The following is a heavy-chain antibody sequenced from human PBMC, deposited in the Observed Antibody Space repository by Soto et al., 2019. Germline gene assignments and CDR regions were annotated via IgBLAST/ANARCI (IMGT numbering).Heavy chain of an antibody. CDR3: ATGGGFIEGRMVWFDR. D-gene: IGHD6-6*01. Sequence: KPSETLSLTCSVYSGSLSGYSWNWIRQPPGKGLEWIGEINHSGTINYNPSLRSRVTMSVDRSRNQFSLKLRSVTAADTAVYYCATGGGFIEGRMVWFDRWGQGTQVTVSS. J-gene: IGHJ5*02. V-gene: IGHV4-34*01. CDR2: INHSGTI. CDR1: SGSLSGYS.